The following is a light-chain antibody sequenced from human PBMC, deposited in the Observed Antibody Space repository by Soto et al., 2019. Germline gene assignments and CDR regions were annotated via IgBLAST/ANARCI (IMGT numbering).Light chain of an antibody. CDR3: QQYGSTPPIT. Sequence: EIVLTQSPGSLSLAPGERATFSCRASQSVNYLAWYQQKPGQSPRLLIYGTSSRVTGIPDRFSGSGSGTDFTLTISRLEPEDFAVYFCQQYGSTPPITFGQGTRLEMK. CDR1: QSVNY. J-gene: IGKJ5*01. CDR2: GTS. V-gene: IGKV3-20*01.